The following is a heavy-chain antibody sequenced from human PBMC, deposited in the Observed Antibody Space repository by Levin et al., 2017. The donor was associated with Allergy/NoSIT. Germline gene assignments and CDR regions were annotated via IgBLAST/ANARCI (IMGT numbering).Heavy chain of an antibody. V-gene: IGHV4-59*08. D-gene: IGHD3-16*01. Sequence: PSQTLSLTCTVSGGSISSYYWSWIRQPPGKGLEWIGYIYYSGSTNYNPSLKSRVTISVDTSKNQFSLKLSSVTAADTAVYYCASQGASSVWGIGGARFDYWGQGTLVTVSS. CDR2: IYYSGST. CDR3: ASQGASSVWGIGGARFDY. CDR1: GGSISSYY. J-gene: IGHJ4*02.